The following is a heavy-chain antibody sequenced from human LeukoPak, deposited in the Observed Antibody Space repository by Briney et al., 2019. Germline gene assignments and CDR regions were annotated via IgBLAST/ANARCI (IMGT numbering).Heavy chain of an antibody. CDR3: ARVVGATKGSLFDY. J-gene: IGHJ4*02. CDR2: ISSSSSYI. V-gene: IGHV3-21*01. CDR1: GFTFSSYS. D-gene: IGHD1-26*01. Sequence: PGGSLILSCAASGFTFSSYSMNWVRQAPGKGLEWVSSISSSSSYIYYADSVKGRFTISRDNAKNSLYLQMNSLRAEDTAVYYCARVVGATKGSLFDYWGQGTLVTVSS.